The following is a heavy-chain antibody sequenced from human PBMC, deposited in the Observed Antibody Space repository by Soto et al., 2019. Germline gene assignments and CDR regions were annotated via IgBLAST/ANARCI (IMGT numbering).Heavy chain of an antibody. J-gene: IGHJ4*02. CDR2: IKQDGSEK. CDR1: GFTFSSYW. CDR3: ARVRKGQWLPGGQYYFDY. Sequence: GGSLRLSCAASGFTFSSYWMSWVRQAPGKGLEWVANIKQDGSEKYYVDSVKGRFTISRDNAKNSLYLQMNSLRAEDTAVYYCARVRKGQWLPGGQYYFDYWGQGTLVTVSS. D-gene: IGHD6-19*01. V-gene: IGHV3-7*05.